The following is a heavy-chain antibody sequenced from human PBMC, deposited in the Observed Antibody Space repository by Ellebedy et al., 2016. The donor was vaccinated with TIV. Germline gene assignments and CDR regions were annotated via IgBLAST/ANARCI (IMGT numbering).Heavy chain of an antibody. D-gene: IGHD6-13*01. CDR1: GFTFSSSS. Sequence: GGSLRLXXAASGFTFSSSSMNWVRQAPGKGLEWVSYISSSSSTIYYADSVKGRFTISRDNAKNSLYLQMNSLRDEDTAVYYCARDRGAAADPFFDYWGQGTLVTVSS. CDR3: ARDRGAAADPFFDY. J-gene: IGHJ4*02. V-gene: IGHV3-48*02. CDR2: ISSSSSTI.